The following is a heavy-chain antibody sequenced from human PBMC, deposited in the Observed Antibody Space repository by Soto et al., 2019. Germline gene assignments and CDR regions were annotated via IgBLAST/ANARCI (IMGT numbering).Heavy chain of an antibody. V-gene: IGHV5-51*01. J-gene: IGHJ6*02. Sequence: GESLETSCKGPGYTFTTYCIGWMRRTREKGLEWIGIIYPGDSDTRYSPSFQGQVTISADKSISTAYLQWSSLKASDTVIYYCARRGHSGYSHGMDVWGQGTTVTVS. CDR2: IYPGDSDT. CDR1: GYTFTTYC. D-gene: IGHD3-10*01. CDR3: ARRGHSGYSHGMDV.